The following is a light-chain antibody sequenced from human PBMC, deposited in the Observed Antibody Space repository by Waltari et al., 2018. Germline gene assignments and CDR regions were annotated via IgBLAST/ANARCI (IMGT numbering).Light chain of an antibody. Sequence: EIVLTQSPGTLSLSPGERATLSCRASQSVRSNYLAWYQQKPGQTPRILIYAASNRATGIPDRFSGSGSGTDFTLTINRLEAEDFAVYYCQQYGDPLYSCGQGTRLEIK. V-gene: IGKV3-20*01. CDR1: QSVRSNY. CDR2: AAS. J-gene: IGKJ2*03. CDR3: QQYGDPLYS.